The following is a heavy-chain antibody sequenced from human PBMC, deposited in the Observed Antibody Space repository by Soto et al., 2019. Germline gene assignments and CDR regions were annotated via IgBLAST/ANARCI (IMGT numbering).Heavy chain of an antibody. J-gene: IGHJ5*01. CDR3: AKTITTYSGDSRGRVALVDS. CDR1: GFTFSTYG. CDR2: ISSDGKSE. V-gene: IGHV3-30*18. D-gene: IGHD3-22*01. Sequence: QVQLVESGGGVVQPGRSLRLSCAASGFTFSTYGMHWVRQPPGKGLEWVAVISSDGKSEHYADPVKVRFSISRDNSKSTLSLQMNSLRVEDTAVYYCAKTITTYSGDSRGRVALVDSWGQGTLVTGSS.